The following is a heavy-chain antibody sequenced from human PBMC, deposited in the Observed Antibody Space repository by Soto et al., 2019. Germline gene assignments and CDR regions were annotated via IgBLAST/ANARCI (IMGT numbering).Heavy chain of an antibody. CDR3: ATAPRVYDYGDHRRIMYY. CDR2: FVPEDGET. Sequence: ASVEVSCKVSGYTLTELSMHWVRQAPGKGLEWMGGFVPEDGETIYAQKFQGRVTMTEDTSTDTAYMELSSLRSEDTAVYYCATAPRVYDYGDHRRIMYYWGQGTLVTVSS. CDR1: GYTLTELS. D-gene: IGHD4-17*01. V-gene: IGHV1-24*01. J-gene: IGHJ4*02.